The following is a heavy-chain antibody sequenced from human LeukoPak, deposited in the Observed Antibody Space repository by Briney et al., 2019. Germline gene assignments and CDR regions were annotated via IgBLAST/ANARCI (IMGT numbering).Heavy chain of an antibody. CDR1: GGSISSSSYY. CDR3: ARCHSIVGADFDY. V-gene: IGHV4-39*01. Sequence: SETLSLTCTVPGGSISSSSYYWGWIRQPPGKGLEWIGSIYYSGSTYYNPSLKSRVTISVDTSKNQFSLKLSSVTAADTAVYYCARCHSIVGADFDYWGQGTLVTVSS. J-gene: IGHJ4*02. D-gene: IGHD1-26*01. CDR2: IYYSGST.